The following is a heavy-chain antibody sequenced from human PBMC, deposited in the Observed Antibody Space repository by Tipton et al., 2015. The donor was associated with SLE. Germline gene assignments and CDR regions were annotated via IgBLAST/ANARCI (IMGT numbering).Heavy chain of an antibody. CDR2: IYYSGST. D-gene: IGHD2-15*01. CDR3: ARGPRSLGGSPRDDT. V-gene: IGHV4-61*01. Sequence: TLSLTCTVSGGSVSSGIYYWSWIRQPPGKGLEWIGYIYYSGSTNYNPSLKSRVTISLDTSKNQFSLKLSSVTAADTAVYYCARGPRSLGGSPRDDTWGQGTLVTVSS. J-gene: IGHJ5*02. CDR1: GGSVSSGIYY.